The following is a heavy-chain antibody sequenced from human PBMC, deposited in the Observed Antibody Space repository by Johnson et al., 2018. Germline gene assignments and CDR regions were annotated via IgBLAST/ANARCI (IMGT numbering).Heavy chain of an antibody. J-gene: IGHJ6*02. CDR2: IGWKSNSV. Sequence: VQLVESWGGLVQPGRSLRLSCAASGFSFDDYAMHWVRQPPGKGLEWVAGIGWKSNSVGYADSVKGRFTISRDTAKNSLYLQMNSLREDDTALYYGAKDGDLYTGYSPLSYGMDVWGQGTTVTVSS. CDR1: GFSFDDYA. D-gene: IGHD5-12*01. CDR3: AKDGDLYTGYSPLSYGMDV. V-gene: IGHV3-9*01.